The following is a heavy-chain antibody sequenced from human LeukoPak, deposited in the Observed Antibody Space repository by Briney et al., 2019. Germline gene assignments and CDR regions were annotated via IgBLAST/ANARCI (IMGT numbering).Heavy chain of an antibody. D-gene: IGHD3-10*01. Sequence: SETLSLTCTVSEGSITTRTYYWTWIRQPAGKGLEWVGRISNTGSVTYNPSLKSRVTMSVDTSKNQFSLKLSSVTAADTAVYYCARQPRITMVRGVINEYYFDYWGQGTLDTVSS. CDR2: ISNTGSV. CDR3: ARQPRITMVRGVINEYYFDY. CDR1: EGSITTRTYY. J-gene: IGHJ4*02. V-gene: IGHV4-4*07.